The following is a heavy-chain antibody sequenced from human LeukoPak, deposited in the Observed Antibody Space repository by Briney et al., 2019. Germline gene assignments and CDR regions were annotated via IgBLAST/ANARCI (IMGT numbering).Heavy chain of an antibody. CDR2: ISSSGGTI. CDR1: GFTFSNYE. V-gene: IGHV3-48*03. D-gene: IGHD3-9*01. J-gene: IGHJ4*02. CDR3: AKYYDILTGYYNVRYFDS. Sequence: PGGSLRLSCAASGFTFSNYEMNWVRQAPGKGLEWVSYISSSGGTIYYADFVKGRFSVSRDNAKNSLFLQMNSLRAEDTAVCYCAKYYDILTGYYNVRYFDSWGQGTLVTASS.